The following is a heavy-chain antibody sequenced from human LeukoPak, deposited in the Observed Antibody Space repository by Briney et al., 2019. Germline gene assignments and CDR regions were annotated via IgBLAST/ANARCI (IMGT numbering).Heavy chain of an antibody. CDR2: ISDGGGST. J-gene: IGHJ4*02. CDR1: GFTFSSFA. V-gene: IGHV3-23*01. Sequence: GGSLRLSCAASGFTFSSFAMSWVRQAPGKGLEWVSAISDGGGSTYYADSVKGRFTISRDNSKHTLYLQINSLRAEDTAIYYCAKAPPSSWTNFDYWGQGTLVTVSS. D-gene: IGHD6-13*01. CDR3: AKAPPSSWTNFDY.